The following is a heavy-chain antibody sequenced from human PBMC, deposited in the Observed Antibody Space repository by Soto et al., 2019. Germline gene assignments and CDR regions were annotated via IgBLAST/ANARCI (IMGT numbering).Heavy chain of an antibody. Sequence: SETLSLTCRVSGAYISDFSWSWIRQPAGKGLEWIGRITINGNTQKNPSFKSRVTMSIDTSRNHFSLNLQSATAADTALYYRARETGGNWTYEAHWGQGTLVTVSS. J-gene: IGHJ1*01. V-gene: IGHV4-4*07. CDR2: ITINGNT. CDR3: ARETGGNWTYEAH. CDR1: GAYISDFS. D-gene: IGHD1-7*01.